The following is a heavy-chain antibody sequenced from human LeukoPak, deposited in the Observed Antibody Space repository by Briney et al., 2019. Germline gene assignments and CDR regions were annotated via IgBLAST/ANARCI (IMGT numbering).Heavy chain of an antibody. D-gene: IGHD3-10*01. CDR2: IYYSGST. CDR3: ARARLGDFDY. CDR1: GGSISSYY. V-gene: IGHV4-59*01. Sequence: SETLSLTCTVSGGSISSYYRSWIRQPPGKGLEWIGYIYYSGSTNYNPSLKSRVTISVDTSKNQFSLKLSSVTAADTAVYYCARARLGDFDYWGQGTLVTVSS. J-gene: IGHJ4*02.